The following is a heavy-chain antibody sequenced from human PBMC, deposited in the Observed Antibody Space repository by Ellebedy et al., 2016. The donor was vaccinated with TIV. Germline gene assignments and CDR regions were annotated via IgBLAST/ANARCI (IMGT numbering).Heavy chain of an antibody. Sequence: SETLSLTXAISGDSVSSSSVVWNWIRQTPSRGLEWLGRTYYRLKWYDDYAVSLKGRISVTPDTSKNQFTLRLNSVTPEDTAIYYCAREGTPDLGDYGGGFDYWGPGTLVTVSS. D-gene: IGHD4-23*01. V-gene: IGHV6-1*01. CDR3: AREGTPDLGDYGGGFDY. CDR2: TYYRLKWYD. CDR1: GDSVSSSSVV. J-gene: IGHJ4*02.